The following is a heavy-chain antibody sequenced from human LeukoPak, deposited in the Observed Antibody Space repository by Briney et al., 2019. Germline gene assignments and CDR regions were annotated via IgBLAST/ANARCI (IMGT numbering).Heavy chain of an antibody. V-gene: IGHV1-8*01. CDR2: MNPNSGNT. D-gene: IGHD3-3*01. Sequence: ASVKVSCKASGDTFTTYDVNWVRQATGQGPEWMGWMNPNSGNTGYAQKFQGRVTMTRNTSISTAYMVLSSLRSDDTAGYYFVRXAGIFXSXAYYFDSWGQGALVTVSS. CDR3: VRXAGIFXSXAYYFDS. J-gene: IGHJ4*02. CDR1: GDTFTTYD.